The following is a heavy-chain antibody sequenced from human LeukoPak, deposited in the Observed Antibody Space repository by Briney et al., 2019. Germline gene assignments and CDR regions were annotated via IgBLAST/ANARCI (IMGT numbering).Heavy chain of an antibody. D-gene: IGHD2-15*01. V-gene: IGHV1-69*13. J-gene: IGHJ6*02. CDR2: IIPIFGTA. CDR1: GGTFSSYA. Sequence: GASVKVSCKASGGTFSSYAISWVRQAPGQGLEWMGGIIPIFGTANYAQKFQGRVTITADESTSTAYMELSSLRSEDTAVYYCASPAYCSGGSCYPIQYYYYYGMDVWGQGTTVTVSS. CDR3: ASPAYCSGGSCYPIQYYYYYGMDV.